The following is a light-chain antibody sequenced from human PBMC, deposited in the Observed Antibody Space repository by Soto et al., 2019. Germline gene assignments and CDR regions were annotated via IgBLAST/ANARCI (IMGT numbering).Light chain of an antibody. CDR3: QHTYSPPFT. V-gene: IGKV1-39*01. Sequence: DIQMTQSPSSVSASVGDRVTITCRASHTFSSCLNWYQQKRGKPPTLLIYGAYNLRSGVPSRFTGSGGGAEFRLTISSLQPDDFATYYCQHTYSPPFTFGQGTSLELK. CDR2: GAY. CDR1: HTFSSC. J-gene: IGKJ2*01.